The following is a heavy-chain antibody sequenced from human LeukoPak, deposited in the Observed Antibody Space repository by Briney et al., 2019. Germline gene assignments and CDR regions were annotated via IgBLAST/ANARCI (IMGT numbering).Heavy chain of an antibody. J-gene: IGHJ4*02. Sequence: SETLSLTCTVSGVSVTSGNYYWSWIRQPPGKGLEWIGYIYYSGNTNYNPSLKSRVTTSVDTSKNQFSLKLTSVTGADTALYYCARAPDCSDGNCYFDYWGQGTLVTVSS. CDR1: GVSVTSGNYY. CDR2: IYYSGNT. CDR3: ARAPDCSDGNCYFDY. V-gene: IGHV4-61*01. D-gene: IGHD2-15*01.